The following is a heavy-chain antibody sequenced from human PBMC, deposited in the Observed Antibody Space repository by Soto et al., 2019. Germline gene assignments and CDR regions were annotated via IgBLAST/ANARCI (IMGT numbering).Heavy chain of an antibody. Sequence: QVQLVQSGAEVKKPGSSVKVSCKASGGTFSSYAISWLRQAPGQGLEWMGGIIPIFGTADYAQKFQGRVTITADESTRTAYVELSSLRSEDTAVYYCAKNPENYYYGMDVWGQGTTVTVSS. CDR3: AKNPENYYYGMDV. V-gene: IGHV1-69*12. J-gene: IGHJ6*02. CDR1: GGTFSSYA. CDR2: IIPIFGTA.